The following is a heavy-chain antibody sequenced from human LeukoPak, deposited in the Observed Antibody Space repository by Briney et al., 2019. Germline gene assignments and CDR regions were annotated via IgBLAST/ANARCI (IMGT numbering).Heavy chain of an antibody. CDR1: GGSISSYY. CDR3: ARGGQYGSGSYYTYYYYGMGV. J-gene: IGHJ6*02. CDR2: IYTSGST. Sequence: SETLSLTCTVSGGSISSYYWNWIRQPAGKGLEWIGRIYTSGSTNYNPSLKSRVSMSVDTSKNQFSLKLSSVTAADTAVYYCARGGQYGSGSYYTYYYYGMGVWGQGTTVTVSS. V-gene: IGHV4-4*07. D-gene: IGHD3-10*01.